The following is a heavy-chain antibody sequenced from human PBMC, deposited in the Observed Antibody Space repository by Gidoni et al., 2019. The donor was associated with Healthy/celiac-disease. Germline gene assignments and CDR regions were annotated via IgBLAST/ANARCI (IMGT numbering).Heavy chain of an antibody. Sequence: QVQLVASGGGVVQPGGYLRLSCAAPGFTFSSYGMHWVRQAPGKGLEWVAVIWYDGSNKYYADSVKGRFTISRDNSKNTLYLQMNSLRAEDTAVYYCARDRDQLLLGYYYYYGMDVWGQGTTVTVSS. D-gene: IGHD2-2*01. CDR2: IWYDGSNK. CDR3: ARDRDQLLLGYYYYYGMDV. V-gene: IGHV3-33*01. CDR1: GFTFSSYG. J-gene: IGHJ6*02.